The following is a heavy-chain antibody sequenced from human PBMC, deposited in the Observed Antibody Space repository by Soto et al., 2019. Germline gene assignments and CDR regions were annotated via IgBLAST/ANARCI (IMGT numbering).Heavy chain of an antibody. J-gene: IGHJ3*02. V-gene: IGHV4-59*08. CDR1: GGSISSYY. D-gene: IGHD1-1*01. Sequence: SETLSLTCTVSGGSISSYYWSWIRQSPGKGLEWIGYIYYSGRTNYNPSLKSRVTISVDTSKNQFSLKLSSVTAADTAVYYCARPTTSATWPAFKIWGQGTMATVSS. CDR3: ARPTTSATWPAFKI. CDR2: IYYSGRT.